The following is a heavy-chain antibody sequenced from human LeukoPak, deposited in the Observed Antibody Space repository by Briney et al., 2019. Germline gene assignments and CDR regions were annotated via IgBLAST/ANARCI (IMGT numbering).Heavy chain of an antibody. V-gene: IGHV3-48*04. CDR2: ISSSGSTI. D-gene: IGHD2-2*01. J-gene: IGHJ5*02. CDR1: GFTFSSYA. CDR3: ASGGIVVVPAAMPNWFDP. Sequence: PGGSLRLSCAASGFTFSSYAMSWVRQAPGKGLEWVSYISSSGSTIYYADSVKGRFTISRDNAKNSLYLQMNSLRAEDTAVYYCASGGIVVVPAAMPNWFDPWGQGTLVTVSS.